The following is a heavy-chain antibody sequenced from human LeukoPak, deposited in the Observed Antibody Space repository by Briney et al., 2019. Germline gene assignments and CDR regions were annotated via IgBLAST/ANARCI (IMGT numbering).Heavy chain of an antibody. V-gene: IGHV3-30*04. Sequence: GGSVRLSCAPSGFPFNSYALHWVRQAPGKGLEWLAVISSDGNTKYYADSEKGRFTISRDNSKNTLYMQMNSLKTEDTAVYYCAGADLDNWGQGILVTVSS. CDR3: AGADLDN. J-gene: IGHJ4*02. CDR2: ISSDGNTK. D-gene: IGHD4/OR15-4a*01. CDR1: GFPFNSYA.